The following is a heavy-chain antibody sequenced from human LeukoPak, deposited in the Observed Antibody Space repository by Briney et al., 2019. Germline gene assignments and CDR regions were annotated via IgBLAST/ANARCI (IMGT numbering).Heavy chain of an antibody. CDR3: ARGAYYYDSSGYYSI. V-gene: IGHV1-69*04. D-gene: IGHD3-22*01. CDR2: IIPILGIA. J-gene: IGHJ3*02. Sequence: SVKVSCKASGGTFSSYAISWVRQAPGQGLEWMGRIIPILGIANYAQKFQGRVTITADKSTSTAYMELSSLRSEDTAVYYCARGAYYYDSSGYYSIWDQGTMVTVSS. CDR1: GGTFSSYA.